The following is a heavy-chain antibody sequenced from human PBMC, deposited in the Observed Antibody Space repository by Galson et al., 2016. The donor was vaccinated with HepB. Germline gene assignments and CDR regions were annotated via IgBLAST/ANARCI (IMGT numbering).Heavy chain of an antibody. CDR3: AREVAAASNHFDY. Sequence: SLRLSCAASGFTFNIYNMHWVRQAPGKGLEWVALISYDGSNKYNAAVKGRLTLSRDNSRNTLFLQMNSLRAEDTGVYYCAREVAAASNHFDYWGQGTLVTVSS. V-gene: IGHV3-30-3*01. D-gene: IGHD6-13*01. CDR1: GFTFNIYN. J-gene: IGHJ4*02. CDR2: ISYDGSNK.